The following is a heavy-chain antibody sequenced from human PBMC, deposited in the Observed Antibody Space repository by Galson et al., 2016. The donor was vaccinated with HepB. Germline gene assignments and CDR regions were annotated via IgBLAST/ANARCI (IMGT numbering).Heavy chain of an antibody. CDR3: LRDGTGKYDFWSGYPNNWFDP. V-gene: IGHV5-51*01. D-gene: IGHD3-3*01. Sequence: QSGAEVKKPGESLKISCKASGYSFATHWIGWVRQMPGKGLEWLGLIYPGDSDTRYSPSFRGQVTISADRSINTAYLQWSSLKASDTAMYYWLRDGTGKYDFWSGYPNNWFDPWGQGTLVTVSS. J-gene: IGHJ5*02. CDR2: IYPGDSDT. CDR1: GYSFATHW.